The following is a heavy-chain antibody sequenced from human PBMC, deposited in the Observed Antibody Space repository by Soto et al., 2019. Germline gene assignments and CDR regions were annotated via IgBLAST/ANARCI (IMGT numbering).Heavy chain of an antibody. V-gene: IGHV1-46*03. J-gene: IGHJ4*02. CDR1: GYTFTIYH. CDR2: INPSGGGT. D-gene: IGHD3-22*01. CDR3: ARRYYDSSGNYPYYFDY. Sequence: ASVKVSCKALGYTFTIYHINWVRQAPGQGLEWMGIINPSGGGTSYAQKFQDRVAMTTDTSTSTVYMELSSLRSEDTAVYFCARRYYDSSGNYPYYFDYWGQGSLVTVSS.